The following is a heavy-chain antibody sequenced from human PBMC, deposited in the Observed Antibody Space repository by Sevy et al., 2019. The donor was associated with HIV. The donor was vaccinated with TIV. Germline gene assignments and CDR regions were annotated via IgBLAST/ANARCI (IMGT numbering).Heavy chain of an antibody. CDR3: VGDKSGYFLFDH. V-gene: IGHV3-30-3*01. CDR2: ISQTYDGSKK. Sequence: GGSLRLSCAASGFTFGSYVLHWVRQAPGKGLEWVALISQTYDGSKKYYADSVKGRFIISRDNSKNTLYVQIGSLKLEDTAVYYCVGDKSGYFLFDHWGQGTLVTVSS. CDR1: GFTFGSYV. J-gene: IGHJ4*02. D-gene: IGHD3-3*01.